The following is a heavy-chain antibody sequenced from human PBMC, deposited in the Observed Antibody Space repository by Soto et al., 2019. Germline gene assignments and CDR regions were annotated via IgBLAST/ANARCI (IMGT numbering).Heavy chain of an antibody. Sequence: SETLSLTCTVSNGSISSAIYYWGWIRQPPGKGLEWIGYIYYSGSTNYNPSLKSRVTISVDTSKNQFSLKLSSVTAADTAVYYCARDSREHDAFDIWGQGTMVTVSS. CDR3: ARDSREHDAFDI. J-gene: IGHJ3*02. CDR2: IYYSGST. V-gene: IGHV4-61*01. D-gene: IGHD1-1*01. CDR1: NGSISSAIYY.